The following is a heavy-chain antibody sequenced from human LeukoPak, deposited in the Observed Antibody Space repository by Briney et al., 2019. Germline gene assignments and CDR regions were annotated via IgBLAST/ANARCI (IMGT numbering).Heavy chain of an antibody. V-gene: IGHV4-38-2*02. Sequence: SETLSLTCTVSGYSISSGYYWGWIRQPPGKGLEWIGSIYHSGSTYYNPSLKSRVTISVDTSKNQFSLKLSSVTAADTAVYYCARMTEYYFDYWGQGTLVTVSS. CDR2: IYHSGST. CDR1: GYSISSGYY. J-gene: IGHJ4*02. CDR3: ARMTEYYFDY.